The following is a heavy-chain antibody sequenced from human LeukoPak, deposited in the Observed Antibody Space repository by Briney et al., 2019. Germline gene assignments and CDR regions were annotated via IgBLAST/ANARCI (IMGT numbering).Heavy chain of an antibody. CDR1: GYTFTIYY. Sequence: ASVKVSCTPSGYTFTIYYMHWVRQAPGQGGEWMGIINPSGGSTSYAQKFQGRVTMTRDTSTSTVYMELSSLRSEDTAVYYCARSHSYYYDSSGYYSDYWGQGTLVTVSS. CDR3: ARSHSYYYDSSGYYSDY. J-gene: IGHJ4*02. D-gene: IGHD3-22*01. CDR2: INPSGGST. V-gene: IGHV1-46*01.